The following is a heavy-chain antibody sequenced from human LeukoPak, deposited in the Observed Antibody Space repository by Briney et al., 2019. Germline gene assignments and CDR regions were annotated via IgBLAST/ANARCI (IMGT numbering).Heavy chain of an antibody. Sequence: GGSLRLSCAASGFTFSSYSLNWVRQAPGKGLEWVSLISSSSITIYYADSVKGRFTISRDNAEKSLYLQMNSLRAEDTAVYYCARDRGGSYSAIDYWGQGTLVTVSS. CDR2: ISSSSITI. J-gene: IGHJ4*02. D-gene: IGHD2-15*01. CDR1: GFTFSSYS. V-gene: IGHV3-48*04. CDR3: ARDRGGSYSAIDY.